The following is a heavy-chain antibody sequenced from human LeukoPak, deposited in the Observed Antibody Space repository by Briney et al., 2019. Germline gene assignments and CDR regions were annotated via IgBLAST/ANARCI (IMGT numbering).Heavy chain of an antibody. V-gene: IGHV3-53*01. Sequence: PGGSLRLSCAASGFTVTNNYMSWVRQAPGKGLEWVSIIYSGGSIFYADSVKGRSTISRDNSKNTLYLQMNSLRAEDTAVYYCARGGGYLSAFDIWGQGTMVTVSS. CDR2: IYSGGSI. CDR1: GFTVTNNY. CDR3: ARGGGYLSAFDI. D-gene: IGHD3-10*01. J-gene: IGHJ3*02.